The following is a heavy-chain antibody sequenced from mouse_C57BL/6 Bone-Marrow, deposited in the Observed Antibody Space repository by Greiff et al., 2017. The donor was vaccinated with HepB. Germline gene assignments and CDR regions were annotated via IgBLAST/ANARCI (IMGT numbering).Heavy chain of an antibody. Sequence: EVQGVESGPGMVKPSQPLSLTCTVTGYSITSGYDWYWIRHSPGNKLEWMGYISYSGSTNYNPSLKSRISITHDTSKNHFFLKLNSVTTEDTATYYCARDQDYYGSSYAWFAYWGQGTLVTVSA. CDR3: ARDQDYYGSSYAWFAY. CDR1: GYSITSGYD. D-gene: IGHD1-1*01. CDR2: ISYSGST. J-gene: IGHJ3*01. V-gene: IGHV3-1*01.